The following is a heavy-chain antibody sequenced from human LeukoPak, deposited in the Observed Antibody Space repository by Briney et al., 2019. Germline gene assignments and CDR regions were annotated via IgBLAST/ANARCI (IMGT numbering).Heavy chain of an antibody. Sequence: PGGSLRLSCAASGFTFYDYAMHWVRQAPGKGLEWVSGISWNSGSIGYADSVKGRFTISRDNAKNSLYLQMNSLRAEDTALYYCAKDMRRGYGDDLDYWGQGTLVTVSS. V-gene: IGHV3-9*01. CDR1: GFTFYDYA. CDR3: AKDMRRGYGDDLDY. D-gene: IGHD4-17*01. CDR2: ISWNSGSI. J-gene: IGHJ4*02.